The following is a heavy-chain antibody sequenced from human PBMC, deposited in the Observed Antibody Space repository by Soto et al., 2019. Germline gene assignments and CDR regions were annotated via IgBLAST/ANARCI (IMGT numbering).Heavy chain of an antibody. V-gene: IGHV4-34*01. D-gene: IGHD6-19*01. Sequence: QVQLQQWGAGLLKPSETLSLTCAVYGGSFSGYYWSWIRQPPGKGLEWIGEINHSGSTNYNPSLKSRVTISVDTSTNHFSLKLSSVTAADAAVYYCARGSRGSSGCCDPWGQGTLVTVSS. J-gene: IGHJ5*02. CDR3: ARGSRGSSGCCDP. CDR2: INHSGST. CDR1: GGSFSGYY.